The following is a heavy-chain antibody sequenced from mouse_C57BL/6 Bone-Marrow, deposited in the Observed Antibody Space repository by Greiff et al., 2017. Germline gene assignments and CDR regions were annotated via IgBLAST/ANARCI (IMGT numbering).Heavy chain of an antibody. CDR3: ARRELRRYYYAMDY. CDR2: ISNGGGST. D-gene: IGHD1-1*01. V-gene: IGHV5-12*01. CDR1: GFTFSDYY. J-gene: IGHJ4*01. Sequence: EVKVIESGGGLVQPGGSLKLSCAASGFTFSDYYMYWVRQTPEKRLEWVAYISNGGGSTYYPDTVKGRFTISRDNAKNTLYLQMSRLKSEDTAMYYCARRELRRYYYAMDYWGQGTSVTVSS.